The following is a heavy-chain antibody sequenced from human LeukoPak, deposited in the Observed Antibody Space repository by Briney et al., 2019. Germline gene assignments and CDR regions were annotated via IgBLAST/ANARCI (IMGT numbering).Heavy chain of an antibody. CDR1: GYTFTSYG. V-gene: IGHV1-69*05. CDR3: AKSDPYCGGDCYSVDYYYMDV. CDR2: IIPIFGTP. J-gene: IGHJ6*03. Sequence: ASVKVSCKASGYTFTSYGISWVRQAPGQGLEWMGGIIPIFGTPNYAQKFQGRVTITTDESTSTAYMELGSLRSEDTAVYYCAKSDPYCGGDCYSVDYYYMDVWGKGTTVTVSS. D-gene: IGHD2-21*01.